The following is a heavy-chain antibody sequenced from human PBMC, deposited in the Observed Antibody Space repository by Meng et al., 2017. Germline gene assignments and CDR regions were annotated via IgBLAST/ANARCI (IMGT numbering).Heavy chain of an antibody. CDR1: GFTFSSYG. J-gene: IGHJ3*02. CDR3: ARVFTMVRGGDVAFDI. D-gene: IGHD3-10*01. Sequence: SLKISCAASGFTFSSYGMHWVRQAPGKGLEWVAVIWYDGSNKYYADSVKGRFTISRDNSKNTLYLQMNSLRAEDTAVYYCARVFTMVRGGDVAFDIWGQGTMVTVSS. CDR2: IWYDGSNK. V-gene: IGHV3-33*01.